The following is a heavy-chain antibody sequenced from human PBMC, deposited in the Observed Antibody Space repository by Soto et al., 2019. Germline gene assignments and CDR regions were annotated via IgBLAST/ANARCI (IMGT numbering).Heavy chain of an antibody. V-gene: IGHV3-23*01. CDR1: GFTFSSYA. CDR2: ISGSGGST. J-gene: IGHJ4*02. D-gene: IGHD2-2*01. CDR3: AKDLRVVPAAETFDY. Sequence: PGGALRVSCAASGFTFSSYAMGWVPQAPWEGLEWVSAISGSGGSTYYADSVKGRFTISRDNSKNTLYLQMNSLRAEDTAVYYCAKDLRVVPAAETFDYWGQGTLVTVSS.